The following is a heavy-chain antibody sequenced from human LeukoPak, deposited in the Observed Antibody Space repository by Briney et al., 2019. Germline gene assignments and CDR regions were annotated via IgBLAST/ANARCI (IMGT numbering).Heavy chain of an antibody. CDR3: ARGVSNWFDP. V-gene: IGHV4-61*01. CDR1: GASVSSGTYY. J-gene: IGHJ5*02. CDR2: IYYTGST. Sequence: PSETLSLTCTVSGASVSSGTYYWSWIRQPPGKGLEWIGYIYYTGSTNYNPSLKSRVTISGGTSKKQFSLKLSSVTAADTAVYYCARGVSNWFDPWGQGTLVTVSS. D-gene: IGHD5/OR15-5a*01.